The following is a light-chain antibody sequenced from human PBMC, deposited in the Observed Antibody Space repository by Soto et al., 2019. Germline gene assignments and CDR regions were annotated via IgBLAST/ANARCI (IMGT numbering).Light chain of an antibody. CDR3: QQHSHWPPWT. J-gene: IGKJ1*01. V-gene: IGKV3-11*01. Sequence: EVVLTQSPATLSLSPGERATLSCRASQNVRTFLDWYQQKPSQAPRLLIYGASNTATGIPARFSGSGSGTDFTLTISSLEPEDFAVYYCQQHSHWPPWTFGQGTRVEIQ. CDR1: QNVRTF. CDR2: GAS.